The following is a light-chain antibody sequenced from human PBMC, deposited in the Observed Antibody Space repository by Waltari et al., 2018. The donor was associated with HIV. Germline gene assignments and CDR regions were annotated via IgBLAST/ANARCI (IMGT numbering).Light chain of an antibody. CDR1: SINVGGYNY. CDR3: SSYTSSSSPYV. Sequence: QSALPQPASVSGSPGQSTTISCTGTSINVGGYNYVSWYQQHPGKAPKLMIYEVSNRPSGVSNRFSGSKSGNTASLTISGLQAEDEADYYCSSYTSSSSPYVFGSGTKVTVL. CDR2: EVS. J-gene: IGLJ1*01. V-gene: IGLV2-14*01.